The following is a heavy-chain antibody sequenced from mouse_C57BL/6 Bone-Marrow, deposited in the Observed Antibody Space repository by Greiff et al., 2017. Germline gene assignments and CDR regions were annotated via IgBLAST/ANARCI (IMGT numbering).Heavy chain of an antibody. J-gene: IGHJ3*01. CDR2: IDPSDSYT. Sequence: QSCKASGYTFTSYWMHWVTQRPGQGLEWIGEIDPSDSYTNYNQKFKGKSTLTVEKSSSTAYMQLSSLTSEDSAVYYCARKGIYDYDGGFAYWGQGTLVTVSA. CDR3: ARKGIYDYDGGFAY. CDR1: GYTFTSYW. V-gene: IGHV1-69*01. D-gene: IGHD2-4*01.